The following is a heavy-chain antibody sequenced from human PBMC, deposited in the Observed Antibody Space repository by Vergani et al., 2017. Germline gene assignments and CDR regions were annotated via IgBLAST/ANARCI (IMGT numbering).Heavy chain of an antibody. CDR1: GGSIGSGNYY. V-gene: IGHV4-61*02. J-gene: IGHJ2*01. CDR3: ARDPGGMAATIYSYWYFDL. CDR2: IYTSGSS. D-gene: IGHD5-24*01. Sequence: QVQLQESGPGLVTPSQTLSLTCTVSGGSIGSGNYYWSWIRQPAGTGLEWIGRIYTSGSSTYNPSLKSRVTISVHTSKTQFSLKLRSVTAADTAVYYCARDPGGMAATIYSYWYFDLWGRGTLVTVSS.